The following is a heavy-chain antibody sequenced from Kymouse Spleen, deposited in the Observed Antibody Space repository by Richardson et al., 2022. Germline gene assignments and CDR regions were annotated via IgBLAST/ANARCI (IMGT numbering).Heavy chain of an antibody. CDR3: ARDLDSSSSDDY. Sequence: EVQLVESGGGLVKPGGSLRLSCAASGFTFSSYSMNWVRQAPGKGLEWVSSISSSSSYIYYADSVKGRFTISRDNAKNSLYLQMNSLRAEDTAVYYCARDLDSSSSDDYWGQGTLVTVSS. J-gene: IGHJ4*02. CDR2: ISSSSSYI. CDR1: GFTFSSYS. V-gene: IGHV3-21*03. D-gene: IGHD6-6*01.